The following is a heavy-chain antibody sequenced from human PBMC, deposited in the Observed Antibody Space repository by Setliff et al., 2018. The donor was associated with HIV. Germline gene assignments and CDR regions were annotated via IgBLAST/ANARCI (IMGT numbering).Heavy chain of an antibody. CDR1: AVSIGGYS. V-gene: IGHV4-4*09. CDR3: ASTTSGVSGSYPAHAFDI. CDR2: IYSTDTT. J-gene: IGHJ3*02. Sequence: SETLSLTCTVSAVSIGGYSWSWIRQSPGKGLEWIGSIYSTDTTNHNPSLESRVTISVDKSKNQFSLKLTSVTAADTAIYYCASTTSGVSGSYPAHAFDIWGQGTMVTVSS. D-gene: IGHD3-10*01.